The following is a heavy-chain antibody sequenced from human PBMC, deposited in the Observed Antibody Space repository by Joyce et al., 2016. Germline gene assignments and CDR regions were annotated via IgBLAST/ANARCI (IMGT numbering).Heavy chain of an antibody. J-gene: IGHJ4*01. CDR2: SSNFDNSR. V-gene: IGHV3-30-3*01. D-gene: IGHD1-26*01. CDR1: GFTFNSYI. CDR3: AREKLIVGSVHSFDF. Sequence: QVQLVESGGGVVQPGRSLRLSCAASGFTFNSYIMNWVRQAPGKGLEWVAISSNFDNSRYYADSVKGRFSISRDNSKNTLYLEMNSLRPDDTAIYYCAREKLIVGSVHSFDFWGQGTLVTVSS.